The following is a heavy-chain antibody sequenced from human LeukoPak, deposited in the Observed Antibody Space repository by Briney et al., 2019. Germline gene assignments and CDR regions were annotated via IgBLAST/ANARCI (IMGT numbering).Heavy chain of an antibody. CDR1: GGSINSY. CDR3: ARDSGTTGEVKFDP. Sequence: PSETLSLTCTVSGGSINSYWSWIRQPAGKGLEWIGRISGSGTITYNPALQSRLSISIDTSKNQFSLELMSVTAADTAVYYCARDSGTTGEVKFDPWGQGTLVTVSS. D-gene: IGHD3-10*01. J-gene: IGHJ5*02. CDR2: ISGSGTI. V-gene: IGHV4-4*07.